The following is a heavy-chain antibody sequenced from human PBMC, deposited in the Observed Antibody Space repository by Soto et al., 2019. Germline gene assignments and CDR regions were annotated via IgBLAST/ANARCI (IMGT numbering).Heavy chain of an antibody. CDR2: INHSGST. Sequence: PSETLSLTCAVYGGSFSGYYWSWILQPPGKGLEWIGEINHSGSTNYNPSLKSRVTISVDTSKNQFSLKLSSVTAADTAVYYCARGPGRYYGSGTRLIRYNWFDPWGQGTLVTVSS. J-gene: IGHJ5*02. CDR3: ARGPGRYYGSGTRLIRYNWFDP. V-gene: IGHV4-34*01. D-gene: IGHD3-10*01. CDR1: GGSFSGYY.